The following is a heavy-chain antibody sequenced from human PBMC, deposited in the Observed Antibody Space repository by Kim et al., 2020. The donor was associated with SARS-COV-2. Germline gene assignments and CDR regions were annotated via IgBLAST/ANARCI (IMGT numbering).Heavy chain of an antibody. V-gene: IGHV1-2*06. CDR2: INPNTGGT. J-gene: IGHJ5*02. CDR3: ARVGIRFGLNWFDP. D-gene: IGHD3-10*01. CDR1: GYTFSGYY. Sequence: ASVKVSCKASGYTFSGYYMHWVRQAPGQGLEWMGRINPNTGGTNYAQKFQGRVAMTRDTSISTAYMEVNRLTSDDTAMYYCARVGIRFGLNWFDPWGQGTLVTVSS.